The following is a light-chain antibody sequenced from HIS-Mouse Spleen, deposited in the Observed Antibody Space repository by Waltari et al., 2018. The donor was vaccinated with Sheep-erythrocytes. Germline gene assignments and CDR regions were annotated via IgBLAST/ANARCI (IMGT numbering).Light chain of an antibody. J-gene: IGKJ1*01. CDR1: QSLLHSNGYNY. V-gene: IGKV2-28*01. CDR2: LGS. Sequence: DIVMTHSPLSLPVTPGEPASISCRFSQSLLHSNGYNYLDWYLQKPGQSPQLLIYLGSNRASGVPDRFSGSGSGTDFTLKISRVEAEDVGVYYCMQALQTPWTFGQGTKVEIK. CDR3: MQALQTPWT.